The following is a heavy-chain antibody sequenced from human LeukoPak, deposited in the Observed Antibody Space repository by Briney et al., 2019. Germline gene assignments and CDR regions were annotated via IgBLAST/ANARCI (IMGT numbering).Heavy chain of an antibody. D-gene: IGHD5-24*01. Sequence: ASVKVSCKASGYTFTNYVISWVRQAPGQGLAWMGWISGYNGNTNHAQKFQGRVTMTTDTSTSTAYIELRSPRSDDTAVYYCARDQGQRRDVYNFWWEDWGQGTLVTVSS. V-gene: IGHV1-18*01. CDR1: GYTFTNYV. J-gene: IGHJ4*02. CDR2: ISGYNGNT. CDR3: ARDQGQRRDVYNFWWED.